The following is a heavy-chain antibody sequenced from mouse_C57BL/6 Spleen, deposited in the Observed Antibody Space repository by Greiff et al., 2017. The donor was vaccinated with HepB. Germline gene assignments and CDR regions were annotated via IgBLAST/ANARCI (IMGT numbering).Heavy chain of an antibody. CDR1: GFTFSDYY. V-gene: IGHV5-16*01. D-gene: IGHD4-1*01. Sequence: DVHLVESEGGLVQPGSSMKLSCTASGFTFSDYYMAWVRQVPEKGLEWVANINYDGSSTYYLDSLKSRFIISRDNAKNILYLQMSSLKSEDTATYYCARIGNWDHYYAMDYWGQGTSVTVSS. J-gene: IGHJ4*01. CDR2: INYDGSST. CDR3: ARIGNWDHYYAMDY.